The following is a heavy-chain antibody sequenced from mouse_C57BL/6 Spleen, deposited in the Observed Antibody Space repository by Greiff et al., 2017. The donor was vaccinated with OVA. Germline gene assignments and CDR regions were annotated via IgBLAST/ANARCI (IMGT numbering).Heavy chain of an antibody. CDR3: AGCNYPWYFAV. Sequence: QVQLKESGPGLVQPSQSLSITCTVSGFSLTSYGVHWVRQSPGKGLEWLGVIWRGGSTDYNAAFMSRLSITKDNSKCQVFFKMNSLQADDAAIYYCAGCNYPWYFAVWGTGTTVTVSS. J-gene: IGHJ1*03. V-gene: IGHV2-5*01. CDR1: GFSLTSYG. CDR2: IWRGGST. D-gene: IGHD2-1*01.